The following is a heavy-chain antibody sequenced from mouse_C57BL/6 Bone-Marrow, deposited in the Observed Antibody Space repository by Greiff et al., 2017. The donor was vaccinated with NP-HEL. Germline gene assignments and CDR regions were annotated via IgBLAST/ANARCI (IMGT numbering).Heavy chain of an antibody. J-gene: IGHJ4*01. V-gene: IGHV1-18*01. Sequence: EVQLQQSGPELVKPGASVKLPCKASGYTFTDYNMDWVKQSHGKGLEWIGDINPYNGGTIYNQKFKGKATLTVDKSSSTAYMELRSLTSEDTAVYYCARWYYGSRYYYAMDDWGQGTPVTVSA. CDR1: GYTFTDYN. CDR2: INPYNGGT. D-gene: IGHD1-1*01. CDR3: ARWYYGSRYYYAMDD.